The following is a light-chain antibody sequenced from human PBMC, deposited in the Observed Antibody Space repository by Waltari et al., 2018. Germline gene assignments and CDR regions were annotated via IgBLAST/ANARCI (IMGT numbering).Light chain of an antibody. Sequence: DIQMTQSHSSVSAFVGDRVTITCRASQSISNWLAWYQQKPGKAPKLRIYGASDLHSGVPSRFSGSGAGTDFTLTISSLQAEDFATYYCQQVNSFPATFGGGTTVEIK. CDR1: QSISNW. J-gene: IGKJ4*01. V-gene: IGKV1-12*01. CDR3: QQVNSFPAT. CDR2: GAS.